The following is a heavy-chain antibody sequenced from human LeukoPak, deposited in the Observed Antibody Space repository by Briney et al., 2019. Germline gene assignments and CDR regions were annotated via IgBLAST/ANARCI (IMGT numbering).Heavy chain of an antibody. J-gene: IGHJ4*02. CDR3: ARESVTTFLDY. D-gene: IGHD3-16*01. V-gene: IGHV4-31*03. CDR2: IYYSGST. CDR1: GGSISSGGYY. Sequence: PSETLSLTCTVSGGSISSGGYYWSWIRQHPGKGLEWIGYIYYSGSTYYNPSLKSRVTISVDTSKNQFSLKLSSVTAADTAVYYCARESVTTFLDYWGQGTLVTVSS.